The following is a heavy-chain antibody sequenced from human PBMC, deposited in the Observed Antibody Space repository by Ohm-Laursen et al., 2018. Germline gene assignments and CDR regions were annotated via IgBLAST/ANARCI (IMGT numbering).Heavy chain of an antibody. Sequence: SETLSLTCTVSGGSLSSYYWSWIRQPAGKGLEWIGRIYSSGSTNYNPSLKSRVTISVDTSKNQFSLKLSSVTAADTAVYYCARGLSIAVAGKHAFDIWGQGTMVTVSS. CDR2: IYSSGST. V-gene: IGHV4-4*07. CDR3: ARGLSIAVAGKHAFDI. D-gene: IGHD6-19*01. J-gene: IGHJ3*02. CDR1: GGSLSSYY.